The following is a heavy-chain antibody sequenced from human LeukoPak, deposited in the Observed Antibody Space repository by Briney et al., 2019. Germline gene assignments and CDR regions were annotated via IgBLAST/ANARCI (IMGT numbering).Heavy chain of an antibody. J-gene: IGHJ3*02. CDR2: INPSGGST. Sequence: ASVKVSCKASGYTFTGYYMHWVRQAPGQGLEWMGIINPSGGSTSYTQKFQGRVTMTRDTSTSTVYMELSSLRSEDTAVYYCAREGGVSPAFDIWGQGTMVTVSS. CDR1: GYTFTGYY. CDR3: AREGGVSPAFDI. D-gene: IGHD6-13*01. V-gene: IGHV1-46*01.